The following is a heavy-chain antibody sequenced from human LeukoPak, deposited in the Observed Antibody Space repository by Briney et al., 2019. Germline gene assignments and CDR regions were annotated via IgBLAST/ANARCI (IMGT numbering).Heavy chain of an antibody. CDR3: ARHQIVVLPAANNWFDP. J-gene: IGHJ5*02. CDR1: GGSFSGYY. D-gene: IGHD2-2*01. Sequence: SETLSLTCAVYGGSFSGYYWGWIRQPPGKGLEWIGSIYYSGSTYYNPPLKSRVTISVDTSKNQFSLKLSSVTAADTAVYYCARHQIVVLPAANNWFDPWGQGTLVTVSS. V-gene: IGHV4-39*01. CDR2: IYYSGST.